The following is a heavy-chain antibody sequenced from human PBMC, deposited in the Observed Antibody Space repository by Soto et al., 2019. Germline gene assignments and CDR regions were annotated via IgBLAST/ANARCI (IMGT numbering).Heavy chain of an antibody. D-gene: IGHD3-16*01. Sequence: EVQLVESGGGLGQPGGSLRLPCAASGFSFSSSWMHWVRQAPGKGLVWVSRINSDASTTTYADSVKGRFTISRDNAKNTLYLQMNSLRADDTAVYYCVRDGGQWGQGTLVTVSS. CDR3: VRDGGQ. CDR1: GFSFSSSW. J-gene: IGHJ4*02. V-gene: IGHV3-74*03. CDR2: INSDASTT.